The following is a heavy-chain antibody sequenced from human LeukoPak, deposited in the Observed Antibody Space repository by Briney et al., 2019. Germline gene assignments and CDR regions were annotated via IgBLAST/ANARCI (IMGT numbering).Heavy chain of an antibody. V-gene: IGHV4-59*01. Sequence: SETLSLTCTVSGGSISGYYWSWIRQPPGKGLEWIGYIYYSGSTKYNPSLKSRITVSLDTSKNQFSLNLSSVTAADTAVYYCARLVLRYFDWSGGFDIWGQGTMVTVSS. CDR2: IYYSGST. CDR3: ARLVLRYFDWSGGFDI. J-gene: IGHJ3*02. CDR1: GGSISGYY. D-gene: IGHD3-9*01.